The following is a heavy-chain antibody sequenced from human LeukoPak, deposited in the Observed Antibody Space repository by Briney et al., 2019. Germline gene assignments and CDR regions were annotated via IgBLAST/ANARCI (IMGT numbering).Heavy chain of an antibody. CDR1: GYTFTGYY. J-gene: IGHJ5*02. CDR3: ARNFDMKGFDP. CDR2: INSYSGFT. Sequence: ASVNVSCKASGYTFTGYYMNWVRQAPGQGLEWMGWINSYSGFTKYAQKFQGRVTMTRDTPITTVYMDLTRLTSDDTAVYYCARNFDMKGFDPWGQGTLVTVSS. V-gene: IGHV1-2*02. D-gene: IGHD3-9*01.